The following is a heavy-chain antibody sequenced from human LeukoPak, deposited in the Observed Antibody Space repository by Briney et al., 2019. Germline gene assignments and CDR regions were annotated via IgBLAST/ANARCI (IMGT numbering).Heavy chain of an antibody. Sequence: KTGGSLRLSCVVSGFIVSSNYMSWIRQPPGKGLEWMGEINHSGSTNYNPSLKSRVTISVDTSKNQFSLKLSSVTAADTAVYYCARKKQDIVVVVDATVFDYWGQGTLVTVSS. J-gene: IGHJ4*02. V-gene: IGHV4-34*01. CDR1: GFIVSSNY. D-gene: IGHD2-15*01. CDR2: INHSGST. CDR3: ARKKQDIVVVVDATVFDY.